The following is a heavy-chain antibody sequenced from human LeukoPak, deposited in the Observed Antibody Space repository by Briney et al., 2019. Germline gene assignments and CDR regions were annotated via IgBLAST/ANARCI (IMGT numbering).Heavy chain of an antibody. CDR2: ISYDGSNK. V-gene: IGHV3-30*18. CDR1: GFTFSSYG. Sequence: GGSLRLSCAASGFTFSSYGMHWVRQAPVKGLEWVAVISYDGSNKYYADSVKGRFTISRDNSKNTLYLQMNSLRAEDTAVYYCAKSRISRIAAAGTVFDYWGQGTLVTVSS. CDR3: AKSRISRIAAAGTVFDY. J-gene: IGHJ4*02. D-gene: IGHD6-13*01.